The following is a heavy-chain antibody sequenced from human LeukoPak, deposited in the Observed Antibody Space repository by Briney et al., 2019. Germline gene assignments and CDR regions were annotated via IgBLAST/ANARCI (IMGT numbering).Heavy chain of an antibody. CDR3: ARRGSKYYFDY. D-gene: IGHD5-12*01. CDR1: GGTFSSYA. J-gene: IGHJ4*02. CDR2: IIPILGIA. V-gene: IGHV1-69*04. Sequence: SVKVSCKASGGTFSSYAISWVRQAPGQGLEWMGRIIPILGIANYAQKFQGRVTITADKSTSTAYMELSSLRSEDTAVYYCARRGSKYYFDYWGQGTLVTVPS.